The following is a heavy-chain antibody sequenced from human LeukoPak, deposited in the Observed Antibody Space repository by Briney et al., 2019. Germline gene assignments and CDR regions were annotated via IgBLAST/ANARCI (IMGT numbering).Heavy chain of an antibody. CDR3: ARVQYYYGSGTTLSYYMDV. CDR1: GGSISSGSYY. D-gene: IGHD3-10*01. Sequence: SATLSLTCTVSGGSISSGSYYWSWIRQPAGKGLEWIGRIYTSGSTNYNPSLKSRVTISVDTSKNQFSLKLSSVTAADTAVYYCARVQYYYGSGTTLSYYMDVWGKGTTVTISS. J-gene: IGHJ6*03. V-gene: IGHV4-61*02. CDR2: IYTSGST.